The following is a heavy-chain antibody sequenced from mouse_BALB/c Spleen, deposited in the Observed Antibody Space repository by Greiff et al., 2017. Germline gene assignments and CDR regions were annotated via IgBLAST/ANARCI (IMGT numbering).Heavy chain of an antibody. CDR2: ISSGSSTI. CDR3: AGYYGSSLWFAY. CDR1: GFTFSSFG. Sequence: EVKLMESGGGLVQPGGSRKLSCAASGFTFSSFGMHWVRQAPEKGLEWVAYISSGSSTIYYADTVKGRFTISRDNPKNTLFLQMTSLRSEDTAMYYCAGYYGSSLWFAYWGQGTLVTVSA. V-gene: IGHV5-17*02. D-gene: IGHD1-1*01. J-gene: IGHJ3*01.